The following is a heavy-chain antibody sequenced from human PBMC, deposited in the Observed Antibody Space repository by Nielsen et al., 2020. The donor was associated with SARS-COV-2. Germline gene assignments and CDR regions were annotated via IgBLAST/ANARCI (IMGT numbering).Heavy chain of an antibody. CDR1: GGSISSSNW. J-gene: IGHJ6*02. CDR2: IYYSGST. CDR3: VGYGPHSYYYYGMDV. V-gene: IGHV4-39*01. D-gene: IGHD5-18*01. Sequence: SETLSLTCAVSGGSISSSNWWSWIRQPPGKGLEWIGSIYYSGSTYYNPSLKSRVTISVDTSKNQFSLKLSSVTAADTAVYYCVGYGPHSYYYYGMDVWGQGTTVTVSS.